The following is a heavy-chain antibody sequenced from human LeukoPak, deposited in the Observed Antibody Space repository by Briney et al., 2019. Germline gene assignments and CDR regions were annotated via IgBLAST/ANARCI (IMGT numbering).Heavy chain of an antibody. J-gene: IGHJ4*02. CDR3: ARGAQTYYDKAPVDY. V-gene: IGHV4-34*01. D-gene: IGHD3-22*01. CDR1: GGSFSGYY. Sequence: KSSETLSLTCAVYGGSFSGYYWSWIRQPPGKGLEWIGEINHSGSTNHNPSLKSRVTISVDTSKSQFSLKLNSMTAADTAVYYCARGAQTYYDKAPVDYWGQGTLVTVSS. CDR2: INHSGST.